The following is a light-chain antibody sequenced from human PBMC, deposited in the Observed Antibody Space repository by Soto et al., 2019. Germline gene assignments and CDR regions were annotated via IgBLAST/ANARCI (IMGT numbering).Light chain of an antibody. J-gene: IGLJ1*01. V-gene: IGLV2-11*01. CDR3: CSYAGSYRGV. CDR1: SSDVGGYNY. Sequence: QSALTQPRSVSGSPGQSVTISCTGTSSDVGGYNYVSWYQQHPGKAPKLMIYDVSKRPSGVPDRLSGSKSGNTASLTISGLQAEDEADYYCCSYAGSYRGVFGTGTKLTVL. CDR2: DVS.